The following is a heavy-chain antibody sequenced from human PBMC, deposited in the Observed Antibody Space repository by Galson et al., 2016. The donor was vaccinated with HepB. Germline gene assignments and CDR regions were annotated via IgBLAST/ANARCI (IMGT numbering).Heavy chain of an antibody. V-gene: IGHV1-18*01. D-gene: IGHD3-10*01. CDR3: ARDYGTGSYYGMDV. CDR2: ISVKNGNT. CDR1: GYSFNTYG. J-gene: IGHJ6*02. Sequence: SVKVSCKASGYSFNTYGISWVRQAPGQGLEWMGWISVKNGNTNYAQNLQDRVAMTTDTSTSTAYMELRSLRSDDTAVYYCARDYGTGSYYGMDVWGQGTTVTVS.